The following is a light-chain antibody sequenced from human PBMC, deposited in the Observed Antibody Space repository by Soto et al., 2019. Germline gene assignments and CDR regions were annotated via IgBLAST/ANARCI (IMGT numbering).Light chain of an antibody. CDR2: KTS. J-gene: IGKJ1*01. Sequence: DIHMTQSPSTLSASVGDRVTITCRASQSISSWLAWYQQKPGKAPNLLIYKTSSLESGVPSRFSGSVSGTEFTLTISSLQPDDFATYYCQHYNDYSWTFGQGTKVEIK. CDR3: QHYNDYSWT. CDR1: QSISSW. V-gene: IGKV1-5*03.